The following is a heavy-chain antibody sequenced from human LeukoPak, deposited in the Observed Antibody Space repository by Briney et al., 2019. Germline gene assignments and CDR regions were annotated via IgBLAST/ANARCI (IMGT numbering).Heavy chain of an antibody. CDR3: ARDHQPPGAFDI. CDR2: ISSSSSTI. V-gene: IGHV3-48*01. D-gene: IGHD2-2*01. CDR1: GFTFSSYS. J-gene: IGHJ3*02. Sequence: SGGSLRLSCAASGFTFSSYSMNWVRQAPGKGLEWVSYISSSSSTIYYADSVKGRFSISRDNAKNSLYLQMNSLRAEDTAVYYCARDHQPPGAFDIWGQGTMVTVSS.